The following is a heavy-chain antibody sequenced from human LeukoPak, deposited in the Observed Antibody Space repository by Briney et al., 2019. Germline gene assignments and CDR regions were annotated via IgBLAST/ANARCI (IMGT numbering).Heavy chain of an antibody. V-gene: IGHV1-2*06. J-gene: IGHJ4*01. CDR1: GYTFTAYY. CDR3: ARDNRTPWDYYDSSAFDY. CDR2: INSKSGGR. Sequence: GASVKVSCMPPGYTFTAYYIHWVRQAPGQGLEWMGRINSKSGGRSYAAKFQGRVTMTRDTSISTAYMDLTSLTSDDTAVYYCARDNRTPWDYYDSSAFDYWGHGTLVTVSS. D-gene: IGHD3-22*01.